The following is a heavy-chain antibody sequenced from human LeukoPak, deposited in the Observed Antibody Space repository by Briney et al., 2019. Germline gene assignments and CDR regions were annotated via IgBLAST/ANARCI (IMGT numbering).Heavy chain of an antibody. V-gene: IGHV1-18*01. J-gene: IGHJ4*02. CDR3: ARAPWGYVLSYYFDS. Sequence: ASVKVSCKASGYTFTTYGISWVRQAPGQGLEWMGWISTSNGDTYYAHEVLGRVTMTTDASTSTAYMELKSLRSDDTAVYYCARAPWGYVLSYYFDSWGQGTLVTVSS. CDR2: ISTSNGDT. CDR1: GYTFTTYG. D-gene: IGHD5-12*01.